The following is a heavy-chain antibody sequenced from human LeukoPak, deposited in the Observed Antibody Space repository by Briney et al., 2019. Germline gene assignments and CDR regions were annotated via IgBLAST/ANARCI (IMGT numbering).Heavy chain of an antibody. J-gene: IGHJ4*02. CDR3: ARDSSTLGAPFDY. CDR1: GFTFSSYW. Sequence: GGSLRLSCAASGFTFSSYWMSWVRQAPGKGLEWVANIKQDGSEKYYVDSVKGRFTISRDNAKNSLYLQMNSLRAEDTAVYYCARDSSTLGAPFDYWGQGTLVTVSS. V-gene: IGHV3-7*01. CDR2: IKQDGSEK. D-gene: IGHD1-26*01.